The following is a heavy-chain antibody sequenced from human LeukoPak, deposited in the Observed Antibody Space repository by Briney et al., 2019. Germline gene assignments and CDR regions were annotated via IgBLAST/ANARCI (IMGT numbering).Heavy chain of an antibody. Sequence: ASVTVSCKGSGYNFSVYYMHWVRQAPGQGLEWTGWMDPNSGDTIYAPKFQGRVSMTRDTSITTAYMELSSLTFDDSAMYYCATRGGLTPNTLAMWGHGTMVTVSS. CDR3: ATRGGLTPNTLAM. CDR2: MDPNSGDT. CDR1: GYNFSVYY. V-gene: IGHV1-2*02. J-gene: IGHJ3*01. D-gene: IGHD2-15*01.